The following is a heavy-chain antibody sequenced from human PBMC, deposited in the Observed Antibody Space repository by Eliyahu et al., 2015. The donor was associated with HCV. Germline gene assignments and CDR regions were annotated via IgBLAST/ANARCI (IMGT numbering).Heavy chain of an antibody. D-gene: IGHD3-3*01. V-gene: IGHV3-33*01. CDR3: ARGPPPGYDFWSGYPTFDY. Sequence: YDGSNKYYADSVKGRFTISRDNSKNTLYLQMNSLRAEDTAVYYCARGPPPGYDFWSGYPTFDYWGQGTLVTVSS. CDR2: YDGSNK. J-gene: IGHJ4*02.